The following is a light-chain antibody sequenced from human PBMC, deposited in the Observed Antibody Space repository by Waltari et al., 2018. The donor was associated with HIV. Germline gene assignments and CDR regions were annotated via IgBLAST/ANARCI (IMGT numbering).Light chain of an antibody. CDR1: ESVSSN. J-gene: IGKJ4*01. Sequence: EIVMTQSPATVSVSPGERVTLSCRASESVSSNLAWYQQKPGQAPRLLIYGAFIRATGIPDRCSGSGSGTEFTLTISTLQSEDFAVYYCQQYSSWPLIGGGTKVDFK. CDR2: GAF. V-gene: IGKV3D-15*03. CDR3: QQYSSWPL.